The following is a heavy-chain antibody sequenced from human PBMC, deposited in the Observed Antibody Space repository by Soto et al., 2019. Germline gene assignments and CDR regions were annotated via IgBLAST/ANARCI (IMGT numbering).Heavy chain of an antibody. V-gene: IGHV1-69*01. D-gene: IGHD2-2*01. CDR3: ARSQGSSTSLEIYYYYYYGMDV. CDR1: GGTVSSYA. J-gene: IGHJ6*02. Sequence: QVQLVQSGAEVKKPGSSVKVSCKASGGTVSSYAISWVRQAPGQGLEWMGGLIPISGTANYAQKFQGRVTIPADESTSTAYMELSSMRSDDTAVYYCARSQGSSTSLEIYYYYYYGMDVWGQGTTVTVSS. CDR2: LIPISGTA.